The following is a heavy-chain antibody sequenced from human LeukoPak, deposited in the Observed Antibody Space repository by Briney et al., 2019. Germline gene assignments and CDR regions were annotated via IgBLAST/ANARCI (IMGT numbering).Heavy chain of an antibody. CDR2: ILVRGSGT. J-gene: IGHJ4*02. CDR3: VSYLGRNFDY. Sequence: PGGSLRLSCSSSGFTFSSYAMTWVRQAPGKGLEWVSTILVRGSGTFYADSVRGRFTISRDDANNTLYLQMSSLRAEDTAVYHCVSYLGRNFDYWGQGILVTVSS. V-gene: IGHV3-23*01. D-gene: IGHD3-16*01. CDR1: GFTFSSYA.